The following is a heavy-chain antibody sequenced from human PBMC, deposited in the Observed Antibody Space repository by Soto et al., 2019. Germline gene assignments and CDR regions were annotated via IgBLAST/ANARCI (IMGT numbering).Heavy chain of an antibody. J-gene: IGHJ4*02. CDR2: ISGSGGST. D-gene: IGHD6-19*01. Sequence: EVQLLESGGGLVQPGGSLRLSCAASGFTFSSYAMSWVRQAPGKGLEWVSAISGSGGSTYYADSVKGRFTISRDNSKNTLYLQMNSLRAEDTAVYYCAKIPGIGQWLVPIYYFDYWGQGTLVTVSS. CDR1: GFTFSSYA. CDR3: AKIPGIGQWLVPIYYFDY. V-gene: IGHV3-23*01.